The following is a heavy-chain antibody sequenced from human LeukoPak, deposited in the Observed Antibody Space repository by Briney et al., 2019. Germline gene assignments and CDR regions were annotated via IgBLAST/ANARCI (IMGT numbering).Heavy chain of an antibody. CDR2: IHPNRGNT. D-gene: IGHD2-21*02. J-gene: IGHJ4*02. CDR1: GHTFTGYY. V-gene: IGHV1-2*02. CDR3: AKVTATTFDY. Sequence: GASVKVSCKASGHTFTGYYIHWVRQAPGQGLEWMGWIHPNRGNTNYALEFQGRVTMTRDTSISTAYMELNRLTSDDTAVYYCAKVTATTFDYWGQGTLVTVSS.